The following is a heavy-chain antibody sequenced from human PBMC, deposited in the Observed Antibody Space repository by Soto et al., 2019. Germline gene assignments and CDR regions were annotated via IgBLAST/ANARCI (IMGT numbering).Heavy chain of an antibody. D-gene: IGHD3-10*01. CDR1: GYTFTAYY. CDR3: ARNMDYYYGPGSGNGHGV. CDR2: INPKFGDT. Sequence: QVQLVQSGAEVKEPGDSVRVSCEASGYTFTAYYIHWVRQAPGQGLEWMGWINPKFGDTTYAQDFLSRLTLTRDMSISAVDMDLSRLTSDDTAIYYCARNMDYYYGPGSGNGHGVWGQGTTVNVFS. J-gene: IGHJ6*02. V-gene: IGHV1-2*02.